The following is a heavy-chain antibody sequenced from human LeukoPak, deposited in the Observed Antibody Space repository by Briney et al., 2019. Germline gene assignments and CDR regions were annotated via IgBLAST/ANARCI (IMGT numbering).Heavy chain of an antibody. CDR1: GFTFSSYAM. D-gene: IGHD2-2*01. J-gene: IGHJ4*02. CDR3: ASSHIVPTDY. V-gene: IGHV4-4*02. CDR2: INHSGST. Sequence: GSLRLSCAASGFTFSSYAMSWVRQPPGKGLEWIGEINHSGSTNYNPSLKSRVTISVDKSKNQFSLNLSSVTAADTAVYYCASSHIVPTDYWGQGTLVTVSS.